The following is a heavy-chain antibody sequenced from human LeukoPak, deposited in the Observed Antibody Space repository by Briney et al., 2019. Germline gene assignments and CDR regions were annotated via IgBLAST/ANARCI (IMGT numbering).Heavy chain of an antibody. D-gene: IGHD3-22*01. Sequence: PGGSLRLSCAASGFTFSDYYMSWIRQAPGKGLEWVSYISSSGSTIYYADSVKGRFTISRDNAKNSLYLQMNSLRAEDTAVYYCARVPLTYYYDSSGPFDYWGQGTLVTVSS. CDR2: ISSSGSTI. CDR1: GFTFSDYY. J-gene: IGHJ4*02. CDR3: ARVPLTYYYDSSGPFDY. V-gene: IGHV3-11*01.